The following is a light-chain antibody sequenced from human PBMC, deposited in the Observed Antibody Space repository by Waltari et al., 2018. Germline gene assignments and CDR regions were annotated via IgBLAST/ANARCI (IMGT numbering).Light chain of an antibody. CDR1: SSDVGGYNY. CDR2: GVS. V-gene: IGLV2-14*01. Sequence: QSALTQPASVSGSPGQSITISCTGTSSDVGGYNYVSWYQHHPGKAPKLRIYGVSNRPWGVSNRFSGSKSGNTASLTISGVQAEDEADYYCSSYTGSSTLVIFGGGTKLTVL. CDR3: SSYTGSSTLVI. J-gene: IGLJ2*01.